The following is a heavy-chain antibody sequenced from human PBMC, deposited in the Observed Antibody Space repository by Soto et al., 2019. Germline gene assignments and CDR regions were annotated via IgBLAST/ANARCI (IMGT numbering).Heavy chain of an antibody. V-gene: IGHV1-3*01. CDR2: INAGNGNT. Sequence: QVQLVQSGAEVKKPGASVKVSCKASGYTFTSYAMHWVRQAPGQRLEWMGWINAGNGNTKYSQKCQGRVTMTRDTSASTADMELSSLRSEDTAVYYCARELGRVGYSSVWHWVNWFDPWGQGTLVTVSS. J-gene: IGHJ5*02. CDR1: GYTFTSYA. D-gene: IGHD6-19*01. CDR3: ARELGRVGYSSVWHWVNWFDP.